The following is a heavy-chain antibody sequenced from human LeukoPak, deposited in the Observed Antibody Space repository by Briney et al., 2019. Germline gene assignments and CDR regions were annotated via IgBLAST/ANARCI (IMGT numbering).Heavy chain of an antibody. Sequence: PGGSLRLSCAASGSTLTTYWMHWVSQAPGKGLVWVSRINSDGKIRTYADSVKGRLTISGDYAKNTLYLQMNSLRAEDTAVYYCVRDAGHDAFDIWGQGTTVTVSS. CDR1: GSTLTTYW. CDR3: VRDAGHDAFDI. J-gene: IGHJ3*02. CDR2: INSDGKIR. V-gene: IGHV3-74*01.